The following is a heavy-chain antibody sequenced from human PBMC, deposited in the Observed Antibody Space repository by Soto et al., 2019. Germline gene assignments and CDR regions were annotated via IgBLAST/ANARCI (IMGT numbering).Heavy chain of an antibody. Sequence: GGSLRLSCAASGFTFSSYWMSWVRQAPGKGLEWVANIKQDGSEKYYVDSVKGRFTISRDNAKNSLYLQMNSLRAEDTAVYYCARGVSGYDSFYYYYYMDVWGKGTTVTVSS. CDR3: ARGVSGYDSFYYYYYMDV. V-gene: IGHV3-7*01. CDR2: IKQDGSEK. D-gene: IGHD5-12*01. CDR1: GFTFSSYW. J-gene: IGHJ6*03.